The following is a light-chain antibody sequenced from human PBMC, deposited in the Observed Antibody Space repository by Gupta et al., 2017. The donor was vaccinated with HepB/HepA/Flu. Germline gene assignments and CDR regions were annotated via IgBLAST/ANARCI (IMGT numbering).Light chain of an antibody. CDR2: GKN. V-gene: IGLV3-19*01. Sequence: SSELTQDPAVSVALGQTVRITCQGDSLRSYYASWYQQKPGQAPVLVIYGKNNRPSGIPDRFSGSSSGNTASLTITGAQAEEEADYYCNSRDSSGNRYYVFGTGTKVTVL. CDR3: NSRDSSGNRYYV. CDR1: SLRSYY. J-gene: IGLJ1*01.